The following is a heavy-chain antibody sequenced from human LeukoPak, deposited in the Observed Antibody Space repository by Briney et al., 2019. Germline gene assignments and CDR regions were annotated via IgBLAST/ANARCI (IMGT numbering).Heavy chain of an antibody. J-gene: IGHJ3*02. V-gene: IGHV3-53*01. CDR1: GFTVSSNY. CDR2: IYSGGST. CDR3: ARDPNGDYIGAFDM. Sequence: GGSLRLSCAASGFTVSSNYMSWVRQAPGKGLEWVSVIYSGGSTYYADSVKGRFTISRDNSKNTLYLQMNSLRAEDTAVYYCARDPNGDYIGAFDMWGPGTMVTVSS. D-gene: IGHD4-17*01.